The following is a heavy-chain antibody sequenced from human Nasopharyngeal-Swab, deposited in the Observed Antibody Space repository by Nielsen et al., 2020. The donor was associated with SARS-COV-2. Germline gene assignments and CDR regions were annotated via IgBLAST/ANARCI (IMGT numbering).Heavy chain of an antibody. J-gene: IGHJ4*02. CDR2: ISYDGSNK. CDR3: ARDRGELLGEYYFDY. V-gene: IGHV3-30*04. D-gene: IGHD1-26*01. Sequence: GGSLRLSCTASGFTFGDYAMHWVRQAPGKGLEWVAVISYDGSNKYYADSVKGRFTISRDNSKNTLYLQMNSLRAEDTAVYYCARDRGELLGEYYFDYWGQGTLVTVSS. CDR1: GFTFGDYA.